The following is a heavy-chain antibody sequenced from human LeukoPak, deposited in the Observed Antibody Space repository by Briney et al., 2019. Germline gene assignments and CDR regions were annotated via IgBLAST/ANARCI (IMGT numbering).Heavy chain of an antibody. V-gene: IGHV3-21*04. CDR3: ATRRDGYNFWYFDL. CDR2: ISRSGSYI. J-gene: IGHJ2*01. D-gene: IGHD5-24*01. CDR1: RFTFSSYS. Sequence: GGSLRLSCAASRFTFSSYSMDWVRQAPGKGLEWVSSISRSGSYIYYADSVKGRFTISRDNAKNSLYLQMNSLRAEDTAVYYCATRRDGYNFWYFDLWGRGTLVTVSS.